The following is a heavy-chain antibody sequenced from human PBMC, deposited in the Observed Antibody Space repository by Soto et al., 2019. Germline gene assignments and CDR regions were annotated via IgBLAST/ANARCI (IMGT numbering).Heavy chain of an antibody. CDR3: AKAVTKSSFLQDSYFDL. V-gene: IGHV3-23*01. D-gene: IGHD4-17*01. Sequence: GGSLRLSCAASGFSFSAYAMNWVLQAPGKGLEWVSGVSGGGDKRHYADSVRDRFTISRDNSKNTLDLQVDSLRVEDTAIYYCAKAVTKSSFLQDSYFDLWGRGTQVTVSS. J-gene: IGHJ2*01. CDR1: GFSFSAYA. CDR2: VSGGGDKR.